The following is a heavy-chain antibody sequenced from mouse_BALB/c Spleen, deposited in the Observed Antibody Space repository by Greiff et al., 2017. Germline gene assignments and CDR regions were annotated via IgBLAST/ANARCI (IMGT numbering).Heavy chain of an antibody. V-gene: IGHV1S56*01. CDR3: ARSDEDWYFDV. J-gene: IGHJ1*01. CDR1: GYTFTSYY. CDR2: IYPGNVNT. Sequence: QVQLQQSGPELVKPGASVRISCKASGYTFTSYYIHWVKQRPGQGLEWIGWIYPGNVNTKYNEKLKGKATLTADKSSSTAYMQLSSLTSEDSAVYFCARSDEDWYFDVWGAGTTVTVSS.